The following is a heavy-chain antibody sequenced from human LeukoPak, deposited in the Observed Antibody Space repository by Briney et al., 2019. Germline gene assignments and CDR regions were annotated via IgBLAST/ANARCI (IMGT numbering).Heavy chain of an antibody. D-gene: IGHD5-12*01. J-gene: IGHJ3*02. CDR3: ARRSIVATIGAGAFDI. CDR1: GFTFSRYW. V-gene: IGHV3-7*02. CDR2: IRQDGSDK. Sequence: GGSLRLSCTASGFTFSRYWMTWVRQGPGKGLEWVANIRQDGSDKYYVDSVKGRFTISRDNAKNSLYLQMNSLRAEDTAVYYCARRSIVATIGAGAFDIWGQGTMVTVSS.